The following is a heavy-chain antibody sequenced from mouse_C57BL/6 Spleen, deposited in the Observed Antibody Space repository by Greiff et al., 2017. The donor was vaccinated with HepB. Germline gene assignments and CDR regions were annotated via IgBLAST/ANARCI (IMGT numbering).Heavy chain of an antibody. CDR3: ARGRVYYGSSLFDY. D-gene: IGHD1-1*01. CDR2: FYPGSGSI. CDR1: GYTFTEYT. Sequence: VQLQQSGAEVVKPGASVKLSCKASGYTFTEYTIHWVKQRSGQGLEWIGWFYPGSGSIKYNEKFKSKATLTVDTSSSTAYMQLSSLTSEDSAVYYCARGRVYYGSSLFDYWGQGTTLTVSS. V-gene: IGHV1-62-2*01. J-gene: IGHJ2*01.